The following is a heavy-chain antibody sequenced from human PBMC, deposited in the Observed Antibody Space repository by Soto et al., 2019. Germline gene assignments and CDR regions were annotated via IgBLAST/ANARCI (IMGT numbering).Heavy chain of an antibody. CDR1: GYTFTSYD. CDR3: AREGVRGMDV. CDR2: MNPNSANT. Sequence: QVHLVQSGAEVKKPGAYVKVSCKASGYTFTSYDINWVRQATGQGLEWMGWMNPNSANTGYAQKFQGRVTMTRNSSISTAYMELHSLRSEDTAVYYGAREGVRGMDVWGQGTTVTVSS. D-gene: IGHD2-8*01. J-gene: IGHJ6*02. V-gene: IGHV1-8*01.